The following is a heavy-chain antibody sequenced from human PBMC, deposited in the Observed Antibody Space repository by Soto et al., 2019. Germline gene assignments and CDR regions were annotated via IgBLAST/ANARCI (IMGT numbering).Heavy chain of an antibody. J-gene: IGHJ4*02. V-gene: IGHV1-8*01. D-gene: IGHD4-17*01. Sequence: QVQLVQSGAEVKKSWASVKVSCKASGYPFTSHDINWVRQATGQGLEWMGWMNPNSGNTGDAQKFKGRVTMTRNTSISTAYMELSSLRSEDTAVYYCARWDYGYYARFDYWGQGTLVTVSS. CDR2: MNPNSGNT. CDR3: ARWDYGYYARFDY. CDR1: GYPFTSHD.